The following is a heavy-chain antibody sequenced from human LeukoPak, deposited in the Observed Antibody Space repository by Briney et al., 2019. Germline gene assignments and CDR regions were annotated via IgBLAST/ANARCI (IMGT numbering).Heavy chain of an antibody. D-gene: IGHD3-10*01. CDR2: INSDGSST. V-gene: IGHV3-74*01. CDR3: ARGRGPYGWFDP. CDR1: GLTISSHW. Sequence: GGSLRLSCAASGLTISSHWMHWVRQVPGKGLVWVSRINSDGSSTNCADSVKGRLTISRDNAKNTLYLQMNSLRAEDTAVYYCARGRGPYGWFDPWGQGTLVTVSS. J-gene: IGHJ5*02.